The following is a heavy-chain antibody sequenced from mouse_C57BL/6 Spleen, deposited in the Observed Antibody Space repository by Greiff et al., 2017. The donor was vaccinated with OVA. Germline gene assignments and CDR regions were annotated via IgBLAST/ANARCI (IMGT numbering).Heavy chain of an antibody. Sequence: EVQLQQSGPELVKPGASVKISCKASGYTFTDYYMHWVKQSHGKSLEWIGDINPNNGGTSYNQKFKGKSTLTVDKSSSTAYMELRSLTSEDSAVYYCARRGFDYWGQGTTLTVSS. CDR2: INPNNGGT. V-gene: IGHV1-26*01. J-gene: IGHJ2*01. CDR3: ARRGFDY. CDR1: GYTFTDYY.